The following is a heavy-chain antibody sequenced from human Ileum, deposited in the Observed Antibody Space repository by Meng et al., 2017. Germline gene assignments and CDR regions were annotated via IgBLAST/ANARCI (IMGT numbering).Heavy chain of an antibody. V-gene: IGHV1-69*06. CDR3: ALGDFWSGYAVYYFDY. Sequence: SVKVSCKASGGTFSSYAISWVRQAPGQGLEWMGGIIPSFGTANYAQKFQGRVTITADKSTSTAYMELSSLRSEDTAVYYCALGDFWSGYAVYYFDYWGQGTLVTVSS. CDR2: IIPSFGTA. J-gene: IGHJ4*02. D-gene: IGHD3-3*01. CDR1: GGTFSSYA.